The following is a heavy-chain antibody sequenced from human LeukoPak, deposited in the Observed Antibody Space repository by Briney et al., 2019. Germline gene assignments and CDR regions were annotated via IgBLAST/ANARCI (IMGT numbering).Heavy chain of an antibody. J-gene: IGHJ4*02. V-gene: IGHV3-23*01. CDR2: ISGSGGST. Sequence: GGSLRLSCAASGFTLSTYAMSWVRQAPGKGLEWVSAISGSGGSTYYADSVKGRFTISRDNSKNTLYLQMNSLRAEDTSIYFCAKALEQETVIALDSWGQGTLVTVSS. CDR1: GFTLSTYA. CDR3: AKALEQETVIALDS. D-gene: IGHD6-13*01.